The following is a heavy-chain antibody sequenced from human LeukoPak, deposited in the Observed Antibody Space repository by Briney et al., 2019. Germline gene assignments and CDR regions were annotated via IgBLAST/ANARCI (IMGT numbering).Heavy chain of an antibody. CDR3: AKDMCSSTSCSRRAFDI. CDR2: ISYDGSNK. J-gene: IGHJ3*02. D-gene: IGHD2-2*01. CDR1: GFTFSSFA. V-gene: IGHV3-30-3*01. Sequence: GGSLRLSCAASGFTFSSFAMHWVRQAPGKGLEWVAVISYDGSNKYYADSVKGRFTISRDNSENTLYLQMNSLRAEDTALFYCAKDMCSSTSCSRRAFDIWGRGTMVTVSS.